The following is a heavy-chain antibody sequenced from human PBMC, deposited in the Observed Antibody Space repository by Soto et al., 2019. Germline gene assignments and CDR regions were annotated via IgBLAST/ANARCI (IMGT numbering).Heavy chain of an antibody. V-gene: IGHV4-38-2*01. CDR3: ARVGYYYDSIGYYYGNWFDP. J-gene: IGHJ5*02. Sequence: ETLSLTCAVSGYSISSGYYWGWIRQPPGKGLEWIGSIYHSGSTYYNPSLKSRVTISVDTSKNQFSLKLSSVTAADTAVYYCARVGYYYDSIGYYYGNWFDPWGQGTLVTVSS. CDR1: GYSISSGYY. D-gene: IGHD3-22*01. CDR2: IYHSGST.